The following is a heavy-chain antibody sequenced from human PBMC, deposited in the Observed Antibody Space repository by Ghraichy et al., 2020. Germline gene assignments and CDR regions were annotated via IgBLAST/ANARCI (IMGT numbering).Heavy chain of an antibody. Sequence: SETLSLTCTVSGGSISSGGYYWSWIRQHPGKGLEWIGYIYYSGSTYYNPSLKSRVTISVDTSKNQFSLKLRSVSAADTAVYYCARGGYCSGGSCPNWFDPWGQGTLVTVSS. CDR1: GGSISSGGYY. CDR3: ARGGYCSGGSCPNWFDP. V-gene: IGHV4-31*03. CDR2: IYYSGST. J-gene: IGHJ5*02. D-gene: IGHD2-15*01.